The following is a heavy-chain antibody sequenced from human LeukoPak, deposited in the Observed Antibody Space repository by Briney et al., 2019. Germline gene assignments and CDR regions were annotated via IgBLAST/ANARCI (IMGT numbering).Heavy chain of an antibody. CDR3: ARRTFSGHLFDY. Sequence: SETLSLTCAVYGGSFSGDYWSWIRHPPGKGLEWIGEINHSGSTNYNPSLKSRLTISVDTSKNQFSLKLSSVTAADTAVYYCARRTFSGHLFDYWGQGTLVTVSS. J-gene: IGHJ4*02. CDR1: GGSFSGDY. D-gene: IGHD2-8*02. V-gene: IGHV4-34*01. CDR2: INHSGST.